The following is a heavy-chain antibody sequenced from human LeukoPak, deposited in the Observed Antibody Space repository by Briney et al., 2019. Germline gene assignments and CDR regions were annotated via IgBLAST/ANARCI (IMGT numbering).Heavy chain of an antibody. CDR1: GGSMSSGSYY. Sequence: RPSETLSLTCTVSGGSMSSGSYYWSWIRQPAGKGLEWIGRIYTSGSTNYNPSLRSRVTISVDTSKNQFSLKLSSVTAADTAVYYCARIYNCFDPWGQGTLVTVSS. CDR3: ARIYNCFDP. V-gene: IGHV4-61*02. J-gene: IGHJ5*02. CDR2: IYTSGST.